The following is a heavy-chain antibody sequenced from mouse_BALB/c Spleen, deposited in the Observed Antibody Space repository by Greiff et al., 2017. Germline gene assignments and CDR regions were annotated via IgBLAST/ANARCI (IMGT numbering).Heavy chain of an antibody. CDR1: GYSITSGYY. D-gene: IGHD4-1*01. CDR3: ARDRANWDGFAY. J-gene: IGHJ3*01. CDR2: ISYDGSN. V-gene: IGHV3-6*02. Sequence: EVKLMESGPGLVKPSQSLSLTCSVTGYSITSGYYWNWIRQFPGNKLEWMGYISYDGSNNYNPSLKNRISITRDTSKNQFFLKLNSVTTEDTATFYGARDRANWDGFAYWGQGTLVTVSA.